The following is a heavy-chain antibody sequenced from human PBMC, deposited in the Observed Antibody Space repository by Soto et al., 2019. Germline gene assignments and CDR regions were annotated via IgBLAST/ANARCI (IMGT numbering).Heavy chain of an antibody. CDR2: IIPAYGTT. Sequence: SVKVSCKASGDALTGYTISWVRQARGHGLEWMGGIIPAYGTTHYAQKFQGRVTMTADESTTTVYMELSSLRSEDTAMYFYARDRYYHNNSSYHPQFDYWGQGTLVTVSS. CDR1: GDALTGYT. J-gene: IGHJ4*02. D-gene: IGHD3-22*01. V-gene: IGHV1-69*13. CDR3: ARDRYYHNNSSYHPQFDY.